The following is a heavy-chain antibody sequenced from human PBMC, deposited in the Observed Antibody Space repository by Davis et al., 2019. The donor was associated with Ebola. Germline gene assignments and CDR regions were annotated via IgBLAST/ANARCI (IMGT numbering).Heavy chain of an antibody. CDR3: ARDLLPYYYDSSAGFDY. CDR1: GFTFSSFG. J-gene: IGHJ4*02. V-gene: IGHV3-33*08. Sequence: PGGSLRLSCAASGFTFSSFGMHWVRQAPGKGLEWVAVIWYDGSNKYYADSVKGRFTISRDNSKNTLYLQMNSLRAEDTAVYYCARDLLPYYYDSSAGFDYWGQGTLVTVSS. D-gene: IGHD3-22*01. CDR2: IWYDGSNK.